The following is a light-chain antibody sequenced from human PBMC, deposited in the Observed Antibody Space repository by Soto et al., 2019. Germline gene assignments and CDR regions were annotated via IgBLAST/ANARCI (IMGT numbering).Light chain of an antibody. V-gene: IGKV1-39*01. Sequence: DIQMTQSPSSLSASVGDRVIITCRASQRISTHLNWYQQKPGKAPKLLIYAASSLQSGVPSRFSGSGSGTDFTLTISSLQPEDFATYYCQQSYSTPRTFGQGTKVDIK. J-gene: IGKJ1*01. CDR1: QRISTH. CDR2: AAS. CDR3: QQSYSTPRT.